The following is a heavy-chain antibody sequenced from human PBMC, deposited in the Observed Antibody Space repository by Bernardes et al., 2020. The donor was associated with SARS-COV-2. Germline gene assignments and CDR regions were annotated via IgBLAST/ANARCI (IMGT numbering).Heavy chain of an antibody. D-gene: IGHD3-10*01. V-gene: IGHV1-2*02. Sequence: ASVKVSCKASGYTFTGYYMHWVRQAPGQGLEWMGWINPNSGGTNYAQKVQGRVTMTRDTSISTAYMELSRLRSDDTAVYYCARALMVRGVIIPETAYYYYYGMDVWGQGTTVTVSS. J-gene: IGHJ6*02. CDR2: INPNSGGT. CDR1: GYTFTGYY. CDR3: ARALMVRGVIIPETAYYYYYGMDV.